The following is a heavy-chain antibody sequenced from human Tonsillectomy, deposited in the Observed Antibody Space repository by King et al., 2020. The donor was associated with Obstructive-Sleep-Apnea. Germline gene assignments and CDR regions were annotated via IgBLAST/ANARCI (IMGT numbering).Heavy chain of an antibody. V-gene: IGHV3-48*04. Sequence: VQLVESGGGLVQPGGSLRLSCGISGFKFSDYSMNWVRQAPGQGLEWVSYISSRSTTIFYAYSAKGRFIISRDNAKNSLYLQMNGLRAEDTAVYYCARAPGYDYASGNTLDYWGQGTLVTVSS. CDR1: GFKFSDYS. CDR3: ARAPGYDYASGNTLDY. CDR2: ISSRSTTI. D-gene: IGHD3-3*01. J-gene: IGHJ4*02.